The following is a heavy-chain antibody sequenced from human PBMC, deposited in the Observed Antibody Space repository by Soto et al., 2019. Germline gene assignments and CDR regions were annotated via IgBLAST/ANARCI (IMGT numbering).Heavy chain of an antibody. CDR2: IPYDGGNR. Sequence: PXGSLILSCSASGFSFGRYAMRWVRQAPGKGLEWVASIPYDGGNRKYADSVKGRFTISRDNAKDMLYLHMSSLGPDDTSVYYCAREYLDYGPDVWGQGNSVTVSS. CDR3: AREYLDYGPDV. J-gene: IGHJ6*02. V-gene: IGHV3-30-3*01. CDR1: GFSFGRYA.